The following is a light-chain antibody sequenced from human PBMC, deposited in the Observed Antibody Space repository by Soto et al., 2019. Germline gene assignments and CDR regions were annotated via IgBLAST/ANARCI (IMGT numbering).Light chain of an antibody. Sequence: DIVLTQSPGTLSLSPGERVTLSCRASQSVSKNYLAWYQHKPGQAPRLLIDDASNRATGIPDRFSGSGSGTDFTLTISSLEPEDSAVYYCQQCATPPLTFGQGTKLEIK. V-gene: IGKV3-20*01. J-gene: IGKJ1*01. CDR3: QQCATPPLT. CDR1: QSVSKNY. CDR2: DAS.